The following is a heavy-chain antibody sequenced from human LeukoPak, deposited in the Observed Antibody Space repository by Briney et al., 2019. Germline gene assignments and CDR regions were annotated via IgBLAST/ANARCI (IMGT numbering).Heavy chain of an antibody. CDR2: IYYSGST. V-gene: IGHV4-39*07. J-gene: IGHJ6*03. CDR1: GGSISSSSYY. Sequence: PSETLSLTCTVSGGSISSSSYYWGWIRQPPGKGLEWIGSIYYSGSTYYNPSLKSRVTLSVDGSKNQFSLKVSSVTAADTAVYYCARVGNYYYHMDVWGKGTTVTVSS. CDR3: ARVGNYYYHMDV.